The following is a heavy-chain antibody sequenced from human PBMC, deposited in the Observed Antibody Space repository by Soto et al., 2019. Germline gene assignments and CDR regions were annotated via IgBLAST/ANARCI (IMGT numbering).Heavy chain of an antibody. V-gene: IGHV3-74*01. CDR1: GFTFSSYG. Sequence: PGGSLRLSCAASGFTFSSYGMHWVRQAPGKGLVWVSRINSDGSNTSYADSVKGRFTISRDNAKNTLYVQMNSLRGEDTAVYYCARGLSTSSVTPLGYSGQGTLVTVSS. J-gene: IGHJ4*02. D-gene: IGHD4-4*01. CDR2: INSDGSNT. CDR3: ARGLSTSSVTPLGY.